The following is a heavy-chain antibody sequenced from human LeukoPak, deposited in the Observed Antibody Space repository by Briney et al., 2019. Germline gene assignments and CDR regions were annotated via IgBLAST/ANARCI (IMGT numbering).Heavy chain of an antibody. V-gene: IGHV3-23*01. J-gene: IGHJ6*03. D-gene: IGHD3-10*01. Sequence: GGSLRLSCAASGFTFSSDAMSWVRQAPGKGLEWVSAISGSGGSTYYADSVKGRFTISRDNSKNTLYLQMNSLRAEDTAVYYCAKDAKDAGRGGTLYYYYMDVWGKGTTVTVSS. CDR2: ISGSGGST. CDR1: GFTFSSDA. CDR3: AKDAKDAGRGGTLYYYYMDV.